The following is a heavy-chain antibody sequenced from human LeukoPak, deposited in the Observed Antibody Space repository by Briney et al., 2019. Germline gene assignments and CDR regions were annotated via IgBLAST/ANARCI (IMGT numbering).Heavy chain of an antibody. J-gene: IGHJ4*02. Sequence: SETLSLTCTVSGASISSSSAYYWGWIRQPPGKGLEWIGTIYYSGDTYYNPSLKSRVTISVDTSKNQFSLRLSSVTAADTAVYYCARAPNYYVSGSHLDYWGQGTLVTVSS. V-gene: IGHV4-39*07. CDR2: IYYSGDT. CDR1: GASISSSSAYY. CDR3: ARAPNYYVSGSHLDY. D-gene: IGHD3-10*01.